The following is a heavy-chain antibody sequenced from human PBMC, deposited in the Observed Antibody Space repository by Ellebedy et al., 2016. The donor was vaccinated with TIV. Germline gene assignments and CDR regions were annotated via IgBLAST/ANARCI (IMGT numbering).Heavy chain of an antibody. Sequence: SETLSLTCTVSGGSMSSDYWSWIRQPPGKALEWIGYIFHNGNTNFNPSFKSRVTMSVDTSKNQFSLKVPSVTAADTAVYYCARQRRDDYNAYWYFDLWGRGTLVTVSS. CDR3: ARQRRDDYNAYWYFDL. D-gene: IGHD5-24*01. V-gene: IGHV4-59*01. J-gene: IGHJ2*01. CDR2: IFHNGNT. CDR1: GGSMSSDY.